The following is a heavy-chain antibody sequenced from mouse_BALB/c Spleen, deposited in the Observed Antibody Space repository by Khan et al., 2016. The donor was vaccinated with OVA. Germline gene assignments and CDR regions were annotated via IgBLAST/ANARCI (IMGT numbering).Heavy chain of an antibody. CDR1: GYTFTNYW. CDR3: TRGDPGNFDY. CDR2: IYPSDNYT. Sequence: QVQLKQSGAELVRPGASVKLSCKASGYTFTNYWINWMKQRPRQGLEWIGNIYPSDNYTNYNQQFRDKATLPVAKSSSTAYMQLSSPTSEDSAVYYCTRGDPGNFDYWGQGTTLTVSS. V-gene: IGHV1-69*02. D-gene: IGHD2-13*01. J-gene: IGHJ2*01.